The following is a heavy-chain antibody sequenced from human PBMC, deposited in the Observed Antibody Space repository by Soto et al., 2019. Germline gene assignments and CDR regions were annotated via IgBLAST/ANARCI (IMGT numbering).Heavy chain of an antibody. V-gene: IGHV3-11*01. D-gene: IGHD3-10*01. Sequence: QVHLVDSGGGLVKPGGSLRLSCAASGFSFSDYYMTWIRQAPGKGLEWVSYISSNGATIYYADSVKGRFTVSRDTAKNSLYRQMNSLRAEDTAVYYCARDHYYGSGRSSFDPWGQGTLVTVSS. CDR1: GFSFSDYY. CDR3: ARDHYYGSGRSSFDP. J-gene: IGHJ5*02. CDR2: ISSNGATI.